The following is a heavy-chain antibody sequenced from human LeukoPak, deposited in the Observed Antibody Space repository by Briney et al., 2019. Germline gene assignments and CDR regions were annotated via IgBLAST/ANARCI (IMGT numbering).Heavy chain of an antibody. CDR2: ITTSGGIK. CDR3: ARDGVVDSSGWYVDY. J-gene: IGHJ4*02. CDR1: GFTFSNYE. V-gene: IGHV3-48*03. Sequence: GGSLRLSCATSGFTFSNYEMNWVRQAPGKWLEWVSYITTSGGIKSYADSVKGRFTISRDNAKNSVYLQINILRAEDTAVYYCARDGVVDSSGWYVDYWGQGTLVTVSS. D-gene: IGHD6-19*01.